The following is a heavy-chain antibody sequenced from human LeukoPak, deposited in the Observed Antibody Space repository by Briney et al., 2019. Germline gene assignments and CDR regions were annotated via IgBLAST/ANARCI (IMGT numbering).Heavy chain of an antibody. CDR3: ARDGRRVLWFGELLSYDAFDI. Sequence: ASVKVSCKASGYTFTSYGISWVRQAPGQGLEWMGWISAYNGNTNYAQKLQGRVTMTTDTSTSTAYMELRSLRSDDTAVYYCARDGRRVLWFGELLSYDAFDIWGQGTMVTVSS. V-gene: IGHV1-18*01. D-gene: IGHD3-10*01. J-gene: IGHJ3*02. CDR2: ISAYNGNT. CDR1: GYTFTSYG.